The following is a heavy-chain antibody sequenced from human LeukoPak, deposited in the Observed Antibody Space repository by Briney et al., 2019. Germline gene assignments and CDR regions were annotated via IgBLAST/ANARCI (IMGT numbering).Heavy chain of an antibody. J-gene: IGHJ5*02. CDR2: IYDSGTI. CDR1: GGSISSSSYY. Sequence: PSETLSLTCTVSGGSISSSSYYWGWIRQPPGKELEWIGNIYDSGTIYYNPSLKSRVTISVDTSKNQLSLKLSSVTAADTAVYYCASLSEYCSAGSCYLGWFDPWGQGTLVTVSS. CDR3: ASLSEYCSAGSCYLGWFDP. V-gene: IGHV4-39*01. D-gene: IGHD2-15*01.